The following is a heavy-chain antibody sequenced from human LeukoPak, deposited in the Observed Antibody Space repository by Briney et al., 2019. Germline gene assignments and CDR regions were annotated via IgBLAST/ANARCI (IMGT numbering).Heavy chain of an antibody. CDR2: ISGSGGST. J-gene: IGHJ4*02. CDR1: GFTFSSYA. Sequence: GGSLRLSCAASGFTFSSYAMSRARQAPGKGLEWVSAISGSGGSTYYADSVKGRFTISRDNSKNTLHLQMNSLRAEDTALYYCAKGSAVTSFEGRHWGQGTLVTVSS. D-gene: IGHD4-17*01. CDR3: AKGSAVTSFEGRH. V-gene: IGHV3-23*01.